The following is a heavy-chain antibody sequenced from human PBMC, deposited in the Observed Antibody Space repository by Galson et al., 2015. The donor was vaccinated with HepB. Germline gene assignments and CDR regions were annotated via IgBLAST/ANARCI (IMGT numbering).Heavy chain of an antibody. J-gene: IGHJ4*02. CDR1: GYIFTKYG. V-gene: IGHV1-18*04. CDR3: ARVSRQLGDCSGGNCYSTFDY. CDR2: ISAYNGNT. Sequence: SVKVSCKASGYIFTKYGISWVRQAPGQGLEWMGWISAYNGNTNYAQKFQGRVTMTTDTSTAYMELRSLRSDDTAVYYCARVSRQLGDCSGGNCYSTFDYWGQGTLVTVSS. D-gene: IGHD2-15*01.